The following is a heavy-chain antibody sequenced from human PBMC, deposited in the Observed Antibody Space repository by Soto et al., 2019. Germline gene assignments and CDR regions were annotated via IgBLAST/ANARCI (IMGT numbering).Heavy chain of an antibody. CDR1: GGSISSSSYY. J-gene: IGHJ3*02. Sequence: QLQLQESGPGLVKPSETLSLTCTVSGGSISSSSYYWGWIRQPPGKGLEWIGSIYYSGSTYYNPSLKSRVTISVDTSKNQFSLKLSSVTAADTAVYYCARRGRAIVGATTRAFDIWGQGTMVTVSS. D-gene: IGHD1-26*01. CDR2: IYYSGST. CDR3: ARRGRAIVGATTRAFDI. V-gene: IGHV4-39*01.